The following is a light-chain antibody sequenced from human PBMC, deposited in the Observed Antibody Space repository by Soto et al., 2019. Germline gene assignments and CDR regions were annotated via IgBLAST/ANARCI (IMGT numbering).Light chain of an antibody. V-gene: IGKV3D-15*01. J-gene: IGKJ5*01. CDR2: GAS. CDR3: QQYRNWPT. CDR1: QSVSSAN. Sequence: EILFAQPPGTLSLSPGESATLSCRASQSVSSANFAWYQQKPGQAPRLLIYGASSRATGIPDRFSGSGSGTEFTLTISSLQSEDFAVYYCQQYRNWPTFGQGTRLE.